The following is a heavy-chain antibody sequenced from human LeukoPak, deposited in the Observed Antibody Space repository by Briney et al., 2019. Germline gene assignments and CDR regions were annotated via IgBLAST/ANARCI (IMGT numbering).Heavy chain of an antibody. V-gene: IGHV3-23*01. D-gene: IGHD2-2*01. J-gene: IGHJ4*02. CDR3: AKRPDCSTTNCFRFEY. Sequence: PGGSLRLSCAASGFTFSTYAMSWVRQAPGQGPEWVSSINGDGGSTYYAESVKGRFTVSRDNSKNTLYLQMDSLRAEDTAVYYCAKRPDCSTTNCFRFEYWGQGTLVTVSS. CDR1: GFTFSTYA. CDR2: INGDGGST.